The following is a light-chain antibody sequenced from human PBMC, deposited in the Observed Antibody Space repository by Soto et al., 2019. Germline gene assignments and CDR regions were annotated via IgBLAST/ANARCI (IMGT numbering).Light chain of an antibody. CDR3: QQFNAYPLT. V-gene: IGKV1-9*01. J-gene: IGKJ4*01. Sequence: DIQLTQSPSFLSASVGDRVTISCRASQGISDYLAWYQQKPGKAPKLLIYGASTLQSGVQLRFSGSASGTEFTLTISSLQPEDFATYFCQQFNAYPLTFGGGTKLEIK. CDR2: GAS. CDR1: QGISDY.